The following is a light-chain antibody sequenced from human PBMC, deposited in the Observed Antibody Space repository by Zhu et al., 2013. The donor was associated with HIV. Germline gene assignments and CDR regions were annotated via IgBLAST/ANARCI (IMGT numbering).Light chain of an antibody. Sequence: DIQMTQSPSAMSASVGDRVTITCRASQDIINYLAWFQQKPGTVPKRLIYAASSLQSGVPSRFSGSGSGTEFTLTISSLQPEDFAVYYCQQYGSSPSITFGQGTRLEIK. V-gene: IGKV1-17*03. CDR3: QQYGSSPSIT. CDR2: AAS. J-gene: IGKJ5*01. CDR1: QDIINY.